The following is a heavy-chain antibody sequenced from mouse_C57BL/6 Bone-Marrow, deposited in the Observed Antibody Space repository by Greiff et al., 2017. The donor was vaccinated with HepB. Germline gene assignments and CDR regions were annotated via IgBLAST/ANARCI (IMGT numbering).Heavy chain of an antibody. J-gene: IGHJ1*03. Sequence: QVQLKESGPGLVAPSQSLSITCTVSGFSLTSYGVHWVRQPPGKGLEWLVVIWSDGSTTYNSALKSRLSISKDNSKSQVFLKMNSLQTDDTAMYYCARHKRLNWDWYFDVWGTGTTVTVSS. CDR2: IWSDGST. V-gene: IGHV2-6-1*01. CDR1: GFSLTSYG. CDR3: ARHKRLNWDWYFDV. D-gene: IGHD4-1*02.